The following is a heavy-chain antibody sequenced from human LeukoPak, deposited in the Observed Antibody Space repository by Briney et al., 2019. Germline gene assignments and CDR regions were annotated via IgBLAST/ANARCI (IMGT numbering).Heavy chain of an antibody. CDR2: ISGSGGST. Sequence: GGSLRLSCAASGFTFSSYAMSWVRQAPGKGLEWVSSISGSGGSTYYADSVKGRFTISRDNSKNTLYLQMNSLRAEDTAVYYCAKDGSASGPHLGYFDYWGQGTRVTVSS. CDR3: AKDGSASGPHLGYFDY. CDR1: GFTFSSYA. J-gene: IGHJ4*02. D-gene: IGHD6-19*01. V-gene: IGHV3-23*01.